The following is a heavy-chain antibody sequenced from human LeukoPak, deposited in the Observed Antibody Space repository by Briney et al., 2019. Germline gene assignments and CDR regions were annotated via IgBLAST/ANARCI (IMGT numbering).Heavy chain of an antibody. CDR3: SRDANYYDSSRHYFDAFDI. Sequence: GGSLRLSCAASGFTFSKYWMTWVRQAPGKGLEWVANIRGDGSVKYFLDSVKGRFTISRDNAKSSLSLEMSNLRAEDTAVYYCSRDANYYDSSRHYFDAFDIWGQGTMVTVSS. J-gene: IGHJ3*02. V-gene: IGHV3-7*01. D-gene: IGHD3-22*01. CDR2: IRGDGSVK. CDR1: GFTFSKYW.